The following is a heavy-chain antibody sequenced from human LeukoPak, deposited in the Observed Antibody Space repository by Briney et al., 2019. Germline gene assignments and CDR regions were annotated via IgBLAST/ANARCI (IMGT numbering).Heavy chain of an antibody. V-gene: IGHV3-7*01. D-gene: IGHD3-10*02. Sequence: PGGSLRLSCAASGFTFSTYWMTWVRQAPGKGLEWVANIKQDGSEKYFVDSVKGRFSISRDNAKNSLYLQMNSLRAEDTAVYYCAELGITMIGGVWGKGTTVTISS. J-gene: IGHJ6*04. CDR3: AELGITMIGGV. CDR2: IKQDGSEK. CDR1: GFTFSTYW.